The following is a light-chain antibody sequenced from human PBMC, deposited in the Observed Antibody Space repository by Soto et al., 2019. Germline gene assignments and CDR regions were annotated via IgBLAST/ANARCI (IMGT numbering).Light chain of an antibody. CDR1: SSNIGSNT. CDR3: AAWDDSLNGWV. V-gene: IGLV1-44*01. CDR2: SNN. Sequence: QSVLTQFPSASGTPGQRVTISCSGSSSNIGSNTVNWYQQLPGTAPKLLIYSNNQRPSGVPDRFSGSKSGTSASLAISGLQSEDEADYYCAAWDDSLNGWVFGGGTKLTVL. J-gene: IGLJ3*02.